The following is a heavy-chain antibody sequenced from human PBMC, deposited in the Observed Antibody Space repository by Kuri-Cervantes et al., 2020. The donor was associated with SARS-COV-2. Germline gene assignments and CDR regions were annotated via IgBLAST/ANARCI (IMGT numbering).Heavy chain of an antibody. CDR3: ARDPPYDSSGYEDY. V-gene: IGHV3-74*01. CDR1: GFTFSSYW. Sequence: GESLKISFAASGFTFSSYWMSWVRQAPGKGLVWVSRINPDGSYTNNADSVKGRFTISRDNAKNSLYLQMNSLRAEDTAVYYCARDPPYDSSGYEDYWGQGTLVTVSS. CDR2: INPDGSYT. J-gene: IGHJ4*02. D-gene: IGHD3-22*01.